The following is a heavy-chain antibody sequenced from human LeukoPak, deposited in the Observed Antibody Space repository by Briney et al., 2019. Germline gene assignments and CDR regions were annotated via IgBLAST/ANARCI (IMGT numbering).Heavy chain of an antibody. CDR2: IYHSGST. CDR1: GYSISSGYQ. D-gene: IGHD2-2*01. J-gene: IGHJ5*02. V-gene: IGHV4-38-2*02. Sequence: KPSDTLSLTCAVSGYSISSGYQWAWIRQPPGKTLEWIASIYHSGSTHHNPSLKSRLTISVHTSNNQFSLRLNSVTAPDTAVNYCARDPRWLTPDCSSTSCYENYFDPWGQGTLVTVSS. CDR3: ARDPRWLTPDCSSTSCYENYFDP.